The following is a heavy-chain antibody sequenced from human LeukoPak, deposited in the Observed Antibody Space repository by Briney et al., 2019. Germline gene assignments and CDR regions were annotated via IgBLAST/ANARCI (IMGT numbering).Heavy chain of an antibody. V-gene: IGHV4-61*02. Sequence: KSSETLSLTCTVSGGSISSGSYYWSWIRQPAGKGLEWIGRFYTSGSTNYNPSLKSRVTISVDTSKNQFSLKLNSVTAADTAVYYCARDRSYHYDKSGYYFYMDVWGKGTTVTISS. CDR2: FYTSGST. D-gene: IGHD3-22*01. CDR3: ARDRSYHYDKSGYYFYMDV. J-gene: IGHJ6*03. CDR1: GGSISSGSYY.